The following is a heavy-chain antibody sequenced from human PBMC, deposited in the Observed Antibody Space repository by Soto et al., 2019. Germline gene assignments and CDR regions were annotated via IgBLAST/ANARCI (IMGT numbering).Heavy chain of an antibody. J-gene: IGHJ6*02. Sequence: QVQLVESGGGLVQPGVSLRLSCAASGFTFSDYYMSWIRQAPGKGLEWVSYISSSGSTIYYADSVKGRFTISRDNAKNSLYLQMNSLRAEDTAVYYCARDPGIVVVTEYGMDVWGQGTTVTVSS. CDR3: ARDPGIVVVTEYGMDV. D-gene: IGHD2-21*02. V-gene: IGHV3-11*01. CDR1: GFTFSDYY. CDR2: ISSSGSTI.